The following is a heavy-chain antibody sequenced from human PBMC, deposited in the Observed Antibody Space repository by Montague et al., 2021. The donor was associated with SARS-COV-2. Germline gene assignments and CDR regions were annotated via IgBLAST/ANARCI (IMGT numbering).Heavy chain of an antibody. CDR2: ITHSGGT. D-gene: IGHD3-10*01. CDR3: ARWYYGSGSYPH. V-gene: IGHV4-38-2*01. Sequence: SETLSLTCSVSGYSISSGYYWGWLRQPPGKGLGWIRNITHSGGTYYSPPLKSRVTVSVATSKNQSSLRLCSVTAADTAVYYCARWYYGSGSYPHWGQGTLVTVSS. CDR1: GYSISSGYY. J-gene: IGHJ4*02.